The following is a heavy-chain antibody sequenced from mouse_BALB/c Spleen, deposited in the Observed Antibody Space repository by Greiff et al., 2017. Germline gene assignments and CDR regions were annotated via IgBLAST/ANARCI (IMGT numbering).Heavy chain of an antibody. D-gene: IGHD2-4*01. CDR3: ARYDYVFDY. V-gene: IGHV1S81*02. CDR2: INPSNGRT. CDR1: GYTFTSYW. J-gene: IGHJ2*01. Sequence: QVQLKQSGAELVKPGASVKLSCKASGYTFTSYWMHWVKQRPGQGLEWIGEINPSNGRTNYNEKFKSKATLTVDKSSSTAYMQLSSLTSEDSAVYYCARYDYVFDYWGQGTTLTVSS.